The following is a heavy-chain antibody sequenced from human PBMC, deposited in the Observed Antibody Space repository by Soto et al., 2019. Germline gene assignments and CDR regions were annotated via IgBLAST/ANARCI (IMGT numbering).Heavy chain of an antibody. J-gene: IGHJ4*02. Sequence: ASVKVSCKASGGTFKSYVFSWIRQAPGQGLEWMGGFIPLFGTPNYAQKLQGRVTMTTDTSTSTAYMELRSLRSDDTAVYYCARSIYYYDSSGYHYWGQGTLVTVSS. CDR2: FIPLFGTP. CDR1: GGTFKSYV. CDR3: ARSIYYYDSSGYHY. V-gene: IGHV1-18*01. D-gene: IGHD3-22*01.